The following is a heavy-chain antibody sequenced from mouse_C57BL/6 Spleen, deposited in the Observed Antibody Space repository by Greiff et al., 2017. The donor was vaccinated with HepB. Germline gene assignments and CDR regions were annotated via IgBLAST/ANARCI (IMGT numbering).Heavy chain of an antibody. CDR3: ARDYGSSYWYFDV. CDR1: GFTFSDYG. V-gene: IGHV5-17*01. J-gene: IGHJ1*03. D-gene: IGHD1-1*01. CDR2: ISSGSSTI. Sequence: EVKLVESGGGLVKPGGSLKLSCAASGFTFSDYGMHWVRQAPEKGLDWVAYISSGSSTIYYADTVKGRFTISGDNAKNTLFLQMTSLRSEDTAMYYCARDYGSSYWYFDVWGTGTTVTVSS.